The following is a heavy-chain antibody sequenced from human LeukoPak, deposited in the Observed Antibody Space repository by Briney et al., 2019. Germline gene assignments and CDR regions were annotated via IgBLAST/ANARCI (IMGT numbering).Heavy chain of an antibody. D-gene: IGHD3-22*01. CDR3: AKADRRWATYYYDTSGYYYDY. CDR1: GFTFSSYE. Sequence: PGGSLRLSCAASGFTFSSYEMNWVRQAPGKGLEWVSYISSSGSTIYYADSVKGRFTISRDNSKNTLYLQMNSLRAEDTAVYYCAKADRRWATYYYDTSGYYYDYWGQGTLVTVSS. J-gene: IGHJ4*02. V-gene: IGHV3-48*03. CDR2: ISSSGSTI.